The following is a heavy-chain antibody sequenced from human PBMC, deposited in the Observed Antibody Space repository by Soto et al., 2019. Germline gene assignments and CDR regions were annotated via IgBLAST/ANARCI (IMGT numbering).Heavy chain of an antibody. CDR1: GFTFSSYS. CDR2: ISSSSSYV. D-gene: IGHD1-1*01. Sequence: EVQLVESGGGLVKPGGSLRLSCAASGFTFSSYSMNWVRQAPGKGLEWVSSISSSSSYVYYADSVKGRFTISRDNAKNTLYLQMNRLRAEDTAVYYCARELERRGGWFDPWGPGTLVTVSS. V-gene: IGHV3-21*01. CDR3: ARELERRGGWFDP. J-gene: IGHJ5*02.